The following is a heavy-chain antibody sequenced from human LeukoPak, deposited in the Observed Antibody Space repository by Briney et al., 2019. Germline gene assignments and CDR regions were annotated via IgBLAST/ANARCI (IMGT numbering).Heavy chain of an antibody. CDR1: GYSISSGYY. J-gene: IGHJ5*02. V-gene: IGHV4-38-2*01. D-gene: IGHD1-1*01. Sequence: SETLSLTCAVSGYSISSGYYWGWIRQPPGKGLQWIGSIFQRGYSYYNPSLKSRVTISVDTSRNQFSLKLSSVTAADTDVYYCARDKETTGNGRPNWFDPWGQGTLVTVSS. CDR3: ARDKETTGNGRPNWFDP. CDR2: IFQRGYS.